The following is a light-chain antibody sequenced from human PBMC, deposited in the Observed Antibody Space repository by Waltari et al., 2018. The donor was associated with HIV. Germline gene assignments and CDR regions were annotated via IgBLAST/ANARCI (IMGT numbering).Light chain of an antibody. J-gene: IGLJ2*01. V-gene: IGLV3-9*01. CDR3: QVWDSSTV. Sequence: SYELTQPLSVSVALGQTARITCGGNNIGSKNVPWYQQKPGQAPVLVIYRDNNRPSGIPERFSGSNSGNTATLTISRAQVGDEADYYCQVWDSSTVFGGGTKLTVL. CDR2: RDN. CDR1: NIGSKN.